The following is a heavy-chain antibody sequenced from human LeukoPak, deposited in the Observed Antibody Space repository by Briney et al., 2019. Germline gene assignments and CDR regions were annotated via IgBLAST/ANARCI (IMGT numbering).Heavy chain of an antibody. CDR2: IYHSGST. CDR3: ATLWFGELGSWFDP. D-gene: IGHD3-10*01. J-gene: IGHJ5*02. Sequence: SETLSLTCAVSGGSISSSNWWSWVRQPPGKGLEWIGEIYHSGSTNYNPSLKSRVTISVDKSKNQFSLKLSSVTAAGTAVYYCATLWFGELGSWFDPWGQGTLVTVSS. CDR1: GGSISSSNW. V-gene: IGHV4-4*02.